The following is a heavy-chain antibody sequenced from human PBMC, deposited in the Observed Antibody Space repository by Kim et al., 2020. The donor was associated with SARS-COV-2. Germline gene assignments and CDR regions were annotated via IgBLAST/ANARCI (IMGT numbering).Heavy chain of an antibody. V-gene: IGHV3-15*01. CDR3: TTGRYYFDN. Sequence: GGSLRLSCAASGFTLNNAWMSWVRQAPGKGLEWVGRIKSKADGGAIHSAAPVKGRFTVSSDDSRNTLYLQMNSLETEETAVYYCTTGRYYFDNWGQGTLVTVSS. CDR1: GFTLNNAW. CDR2: IKSKADGGAI. D-gene: IGHD2-15*01. J-gene: IGHJ4*02.